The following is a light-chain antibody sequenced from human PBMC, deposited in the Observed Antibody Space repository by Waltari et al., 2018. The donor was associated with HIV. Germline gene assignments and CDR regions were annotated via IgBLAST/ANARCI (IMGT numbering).Light chain of an antibody. CDR3: ASWDDSLSGWV. V-gene: IGLV1-47*01. Sequence: QSVLTQPPSASGTPGQTVTISCSGSSSNIGGNYVYWYQRLPGTAPKLLIYRNNQRASGVPDRFSGSKSGTSASLAISGLRSEDEADYYCASWDDSLSGWVFGGGTKVTVL. J-gene: IGLJ3*02. CDR2: RNN. CDR1: SSNIGGNY.